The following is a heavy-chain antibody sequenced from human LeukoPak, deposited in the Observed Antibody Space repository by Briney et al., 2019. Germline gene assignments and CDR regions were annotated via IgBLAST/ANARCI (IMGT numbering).Heavy chain of an antibody. CDR1: GGSISSYY. Sequence: SETLSLTCTVSGGSISSYYWSWIRQPPVKGLEWIGYIYYSGSTNYNPSLKSRVTISVDTSKNQFSLKLSSVTAADTAVYYCARHKVGATTLYNFDYWGQGTLVTVSS. CDR2: IYYSGST. D-gene: IGHD1-26*01. V-gene: IGHV4-59*08. CDR3: ARHKVGATTLYNFDY. J-gene: IGHJ4*02.